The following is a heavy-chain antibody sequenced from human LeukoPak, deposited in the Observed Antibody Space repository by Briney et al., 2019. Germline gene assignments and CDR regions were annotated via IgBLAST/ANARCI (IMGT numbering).Heavy chain of an antibody. CDR3: ARDRGRITMVRGPMDY. V-gene: IGHV1-18*01. CDR1: GYTFTSYG. CDR2: ISAYNGNT. D-gene: IGHD3-10*01. Sequence: ASVKVSCKASGYTFTSYGISWVRQAPGQGLEWMGWISAYNGNTNHAQKLQGRVTMTTDTSTSTAYMELRSLRSDDTAVYYCARDRGRITMVRGPMDYWGQGTLVTVSS. J-gene: IGHJ4*02.